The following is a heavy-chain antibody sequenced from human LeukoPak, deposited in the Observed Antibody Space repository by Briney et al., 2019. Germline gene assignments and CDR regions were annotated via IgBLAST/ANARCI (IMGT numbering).Heavy chain of an antibody. CDR2: IYYSGST. CDR1: AGSISTISFY. Sequence: SKTLPHTSSVPAGSISTISFYWAWIRHPPLHSLEWIGSIYYSGSTYYNPSLKSRVTISVDTSKNQFSLKLSSVTAADTAVYYCARGDSSGYYYDYWGQGTLVTVSS. CDR3: ARGDSSGYYYDY. V-gene: IGHV4-39*07. D-gene: IGHD3-22*01. J-gene: IGHJ4*02.